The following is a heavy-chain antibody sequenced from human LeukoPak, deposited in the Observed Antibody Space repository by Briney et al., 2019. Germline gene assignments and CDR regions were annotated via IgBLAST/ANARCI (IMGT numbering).Heavy chain of an antibody. D-gene: IGHD3-22*01. Sequence: SETLSLTCTVSGGSISSYYWSWIRQPPGKGLEWTGYIYYSGSTNYNPSLKSRVTISVDTSKNQFSLKLSSVTAADTAVYYCARHDGITYYYDSSGYGFDYWGQGTLVTVSS. J-gene: IGHJ4*02. CDR1: GGSISSYY. CDR3: ARHDGITYYYDSSGYGFDY. V-gene: IGHV4-59*08. CDR2: IYYSGST.